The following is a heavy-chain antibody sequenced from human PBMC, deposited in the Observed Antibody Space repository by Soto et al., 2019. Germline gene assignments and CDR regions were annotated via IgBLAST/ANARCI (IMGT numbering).Heavy chain of an antibody. V-gene: IGHV3-21*01. CDR3: ARDLVGYCGGDCHFYWFDP. Sequence: DVQLVESGGGLAKPGWSLRLSCEASGFTFGSYRMTWVRQLPGKGLEWVSSISPSGRDIYYADSLKGRFTISRDNAKNSLFLQMNSLRVEDTAVYYCARDLVGYCGGDCHFYWFDPWGQGTLVTVSS. CDR2: ISPSGRDI. D-gene: IGHD2-21*01. CDR1: GFTFGSYR. J-gene: IGHJ5*02.